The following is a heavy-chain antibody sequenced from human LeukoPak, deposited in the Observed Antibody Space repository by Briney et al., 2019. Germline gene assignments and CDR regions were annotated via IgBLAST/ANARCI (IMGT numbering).Heavy chain of an antibody. CDR1: GFTFSSYA. CDR3: AKLGSGYYYVTDY. D-gene: IGHD3-22*01. Sequence: GGSLRLSCAASGFTFSSYAMSWVRQAPGKGLEWVSAISGSGGSTYYADSVKGRFTISRDNSKNTLYLQMNSLRAVDTAVYYCAKLGSGYYYVTDYWGQGTLVTVSS. V-gene: IGHV3-23*01. J-gene: IGHJ4*02. CDR2: ISGSGGST.